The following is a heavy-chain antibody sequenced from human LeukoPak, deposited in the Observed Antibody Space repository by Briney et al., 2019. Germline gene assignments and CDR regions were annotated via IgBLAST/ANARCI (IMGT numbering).Heavy chain of an antibody. CDR3: AKAPGIAAAGRNDY. J-gene: IGHJ4*02. CDR1: GFTFSSYS. D-gene: IGHD6-13*01. Sequence: PPGGSLRLSCAASGFTFSSYSMHWVRQAPGKGLEWVAVISYDGSNKYYADSVKGRFTISRDNSKNTLYLQMNSLRAEDTAVYYCAKAPGIAAAGRNDYWGQGTLVTVSS. V-gene: IGHV3-30*18. CDR2: ISYDGSNK.